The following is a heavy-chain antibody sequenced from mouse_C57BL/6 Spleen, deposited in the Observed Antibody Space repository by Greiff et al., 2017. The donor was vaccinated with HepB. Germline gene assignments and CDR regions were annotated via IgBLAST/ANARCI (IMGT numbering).Heavy chain of an antibody. CDR2: IYPGDGDT. D-gene: IGHD2-4*01. CDR3: ARSVIYYDHDGAY. J-gene: IGHJ3*01. V-gene: IGHV1-82*01. Sequence: VQLVESGPELVKPGASVKISCKASGYAFSSSWMNWVKQRPGKGLEWIGRIYPGDGDTNYNGKFKGKATLTADKSSSTAYMQLSSLTSEDSAVYFCARSVIYYDHDGAYWGQGTLVTVSA. CDR1: GYAFSSSW.